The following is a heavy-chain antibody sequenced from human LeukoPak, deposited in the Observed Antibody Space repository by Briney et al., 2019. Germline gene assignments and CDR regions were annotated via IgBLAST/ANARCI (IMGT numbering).Heavy chain of an antibody. CDR1: GYTFTGYY. J-gene: IGHJ4*02. D-gene: IGHD4-17*01. CDR2: INPNSGGT. V-gene: IGHV1-2*02. CDR3: ARAGGDYGDEGFDY. Sequence: ASVKVSCKASGYTFTGYYMHWVRQAPGQGLEWMGWINPNSGGTNYAQKFQGRVTMTRDTSISTAYMELSRLRSVDTAVYYCARAGGDYGDEGFDYWGQGTLVTVSS.